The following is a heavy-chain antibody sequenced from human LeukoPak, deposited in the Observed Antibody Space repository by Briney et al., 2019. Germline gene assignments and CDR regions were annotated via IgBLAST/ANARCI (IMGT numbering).Heavy chain of an antibody. J-gene: IGHJ4*02. D-gene: IGHD3-22*01. CDR2: IHYSGST. CDR1: GGSISSYY. CDR3: ARHGGPSDSSGYLYYLDS. V-gene: IGHV4-59*08. Sequence: SDTLSLTCTVSGGSISSYYWSWSRQPPGKGLEWIGYIHYSGSTNYNPSLKSRVTISVDTSKSQFSLKLSSVTAADTAMYYCARHGGPSDSSGYLYYLDSWGQGTLVTVSS.